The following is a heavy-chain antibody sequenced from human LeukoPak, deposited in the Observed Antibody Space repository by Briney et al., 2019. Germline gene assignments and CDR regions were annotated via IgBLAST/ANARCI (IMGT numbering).Heavy chain of an antibody. Sequence: GVSLRLSCAASGFTFTNYWMTWVRQAPGKGLQWVANIKQDGSVKYYVDSVKGRFIISRDNAKNSLYLQMNSLRAEDTAVYNCARIGYSSSSLDFWGRGTLVIVSS. V-gene: IGHV3-7*03. D-gene: IGHD6-6*01. CDR2: IKQDGSVK. CDR1: GFTFTNYW. CDR3: ARIGYSSSSLDF. J-gene: IGHJ4*02.